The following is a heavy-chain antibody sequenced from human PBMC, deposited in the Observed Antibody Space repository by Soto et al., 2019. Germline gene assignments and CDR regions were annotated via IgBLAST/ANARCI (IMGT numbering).Heavy chain of an antibody. CDR2: IYYSGYT. CDR1: GGSMSSYY. J-gene: IGHJ5*02. CDR3: ARGDHFDSSGPFDP. V-gene: IGHV4-59*01. Sequence: SETLSLTCSVSGGSMSSYYWYWLRQPPGKGLECIGYIYYSGYTNYSPSLKSRVTMSVDTSKNHFSLKLSSVTAADTAVYYCARGDHFDSSGPFDPWGQGTLVTVSS. D-gene: IGHD3-22*01.